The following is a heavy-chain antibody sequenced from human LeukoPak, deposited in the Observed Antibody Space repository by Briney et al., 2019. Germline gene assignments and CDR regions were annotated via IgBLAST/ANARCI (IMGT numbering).Heavy chain of an antibody. Sequence: PGGSLRLSCAASGFTFSSYEMNWVRQAPGKGLEWVSYISSSDSTIYYADSVKGRFTISRDNVKNSLYLQMNSRRGEDTAVYYCARSLHDGDYFDYWGQGTLVTVSS. CDR1: GFTFSSYE. CDR2: ISSSDSTI. J-gene: IGHJ4*02. V-gene: IGHV3-48*03. D-gene: IGHD4-17*01. CDR3: ARSLHDGDYFDY.